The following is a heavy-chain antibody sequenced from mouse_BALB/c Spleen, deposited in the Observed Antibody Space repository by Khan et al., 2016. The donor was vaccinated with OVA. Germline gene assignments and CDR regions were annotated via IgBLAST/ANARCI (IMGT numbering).Heavy chain of an antibody. CDR3: ARAGYGVFAY. CDR2: ISDGGSYT. V-gene: IGHV5-4*02. CDR1: GFTFSDYY. J-gene: IGHJ3*01. Sequence: EVELVESGGGLVKPGGSLKLSYAASGFTFSDYYMYWVRQTPEKRLEWVATISDGGSYTYYPDSVKGRFTISRDNAKNNLYLQMSSLKSEDTAMYYCARAGYGVFAYGGQGTLVTVSA. D-gene: IGHD1-1*02.